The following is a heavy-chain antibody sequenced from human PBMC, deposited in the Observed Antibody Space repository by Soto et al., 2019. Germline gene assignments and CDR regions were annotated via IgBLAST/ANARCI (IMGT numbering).Heavy chain of an antibody. D-gene: IGHD1-1*01. J-gene: IGHJ4*02. CDR1: GFTVSSYA. V-gene: IGHV3-23*01. CDR2: ICGSGGST. Sequence: EVQLLESGGGLVQPGGSLRLSCAASGFTVSSYAISWVRQAPGKGLEWVSAICGSGGSTYYADSVKRRFTISRDKSKNTLYLQMNSLRTEDTAVYDCAKLPGWYSNFDYWGQGTLVTVSS. CDR3: AKLPGWYSNFDY.